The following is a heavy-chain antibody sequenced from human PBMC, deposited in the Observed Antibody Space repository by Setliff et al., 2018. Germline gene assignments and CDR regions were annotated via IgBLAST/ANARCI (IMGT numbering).Heavy chain of an antibody. CDR1: GGTFTNYA. Sequence: SVKVSCKASGGTFTNYAINWVRQAPGQGLEWMGGINPIFGTADYTQNFQGRVAITTDESTSTAYMELSSLRSEDTAIYYCATERGLVVSATDYYYYMDVWGKGTTVTVSS. CDR2: INPIFGTA. V-gene: IGHV1-69*05. CDR3: ATERGLVVSATDYYYYMDV. D-gene: IGHD2-15*01. J-gene: IGHJ6*03.